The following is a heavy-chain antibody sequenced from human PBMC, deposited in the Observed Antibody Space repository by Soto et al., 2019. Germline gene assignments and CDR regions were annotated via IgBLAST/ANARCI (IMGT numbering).Heavy chain of an antibody. Sequence: SETLSLTCAVYGGSFSGYYWTWIRQPPEKGLEWIGEINHSGSTNYNPSLKSRVTISVDTSKNQFSLNLSSVTAADTAVYYCARVIAYCTSTSCSAVGWFDPWGQGTLVTVSS. V-gene: IGHV4-34*01. CDR1: GGSFSGYY. J-gene: IGHJ5*02. D-gene: IGHD2-2*01. CDR3: ARVIAYCTSTSCSAVGWFDP. CDR2: INHSGST.